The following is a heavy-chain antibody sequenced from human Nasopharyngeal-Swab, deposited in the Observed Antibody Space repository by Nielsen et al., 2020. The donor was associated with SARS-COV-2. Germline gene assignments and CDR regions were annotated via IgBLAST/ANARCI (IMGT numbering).Heavy chain of an antibody. Sequence: GESLKISCKGSGYRFISYWIGWVRQMPGKGLEWMGIIYPGDSDTRYSPSFQGQVTISADKSISTAYLQWSSLKASDTAMYYCARTAIVGGYYRGDAFDIWGQGTMVTVSS. CDR2: IYPGDSDT. D-gene: IGHD3-22*01. J-gene: IGHJ3*02. V-gene: IGHV5-51*01. CDR3: ARTAIVGGYYRGDAFDI. CDR1: GYRFISYW.